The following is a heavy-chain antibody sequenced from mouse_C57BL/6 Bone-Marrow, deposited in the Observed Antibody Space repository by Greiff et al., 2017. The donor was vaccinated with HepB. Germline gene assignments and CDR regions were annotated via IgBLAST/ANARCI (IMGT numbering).Heavy chain of an antibody. CDR3: ARDYYGSSLFAY. CDR1: GYTFTSYW. J-gene: IGHJ3*01. CDR2: IYPGSGST. D-gene: IGHD1-1*01. V-gene: IGHV1-55*01. Sequence: VQLQQPGAELVKPGASVKMSCKASGYTFTSYWITWVKQRPGQGLEWIGDIYPGSGSTNYNEKFKSKATLTVDTSSSTAYMQLSSLTSEDSAVYYGARDYYGSSLFAYWGQGTLVTVSA.